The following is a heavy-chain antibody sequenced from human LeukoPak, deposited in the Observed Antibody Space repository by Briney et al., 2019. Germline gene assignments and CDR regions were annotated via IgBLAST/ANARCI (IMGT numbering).Heavy chain of an antibody. V-gene: IGHV3-48*04. Sequence: HAGGSLRLSCAASGFTFSSYSMNWVRQAPGKGLERVSYISSSGSTIYYADSVKGRFTISRDNAKNSLYLQMNSLRAEDTAVYYCAELGITMIGGVWGKGTTVTISS. CDR3: AELGITMIGGV. D-gene: IGHD3-10*02. CDR1: GFTFSSYS. J-gene: IGHJ6*04. CDR2: ISSSGSTI.